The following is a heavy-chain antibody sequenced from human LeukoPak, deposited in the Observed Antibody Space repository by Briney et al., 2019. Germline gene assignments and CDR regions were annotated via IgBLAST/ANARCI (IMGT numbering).Heavy chain of an antibody. Sequence: ASVKVSCKASGYTFTSFGISWVRQAPGQGPEWMGWISAYNGNTNYAQKLQGRVTMTTDTSTSTAYMELRSLRSDDTAVYYCARSEEYFDWLSTFDYWGQGTLVTVSS. CDR1: GYTFTSFG. J-gene: IGHJ4*02. CDR3: ARSEEYFDWLSTFDY. CDR2: ISAYNGNT. V-gene: IGHV1-18*01. D-gene: IGHD3-9*01.